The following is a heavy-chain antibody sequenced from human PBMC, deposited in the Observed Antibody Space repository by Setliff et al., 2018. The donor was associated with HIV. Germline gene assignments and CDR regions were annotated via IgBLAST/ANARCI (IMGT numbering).Heavy chain of an antibody. CDR1: GGSISSITHY. CDR3: ARIFGFTTASYARGNDY. J-gene: IGHJ4*02. CDR2: VYYTGTT. D-gene: IGHD3-16*01. V-gene: IGHV4-39*01. Sequence: SETLSLTCTVSGGSISSITHYWGWFRQPPGKGLECIGTVYYTGTTYYNPSLESRVTISVDTSRNQFSLKLYSVTAADTAVYYCARIFGFTTASYARGNDYWGRGTLVTVSS.